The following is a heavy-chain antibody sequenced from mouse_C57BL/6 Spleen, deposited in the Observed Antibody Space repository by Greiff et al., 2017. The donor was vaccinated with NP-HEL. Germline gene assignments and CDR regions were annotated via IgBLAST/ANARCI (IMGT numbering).Heavy chain of an antibody. CDR2: ISYDGSN. CDR3: ARSNYPWYFDV. V-gene: IGHV3-6*01. J-gene: IGHJ1*03. D-gene: IGHD2-5*01. Sequence: VQLKESGPGLVKPSQSLSLTCSVTGYSITSGYYWNWIRQFPGNKLEWMGYISYDGSNNYNPSLKNRISITRDTSKNQFFLKLNSVTTEDTATYYCARSNYPWYFDVWGTGTTVTVSS. CDR1: GYSITSGYY.